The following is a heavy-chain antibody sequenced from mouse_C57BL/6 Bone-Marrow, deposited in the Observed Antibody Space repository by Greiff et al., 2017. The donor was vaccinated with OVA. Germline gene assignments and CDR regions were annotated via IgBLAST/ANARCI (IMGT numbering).Heavy chain of an antibody. J-gene: IGHJ1*03. CDR1: GYTFTDYY. CDR3: AGVTTVVRSYYWYFDV. Sequence: EVQLQQSGPVLVKPGASVKMSCKASGYTFTDYYMNWVKQSHGKSLEWIGVINPYNGGTSYNQKFKGKATLTVDKSSSTAYMELNSLTSEDSAVYYCAGVTTVVRSYYWYFDVWGTGTPVTVSS. V-gene: IGHV1-19*01. CDR2: INPYNGGT. D-gene: IGHD1-1*01.